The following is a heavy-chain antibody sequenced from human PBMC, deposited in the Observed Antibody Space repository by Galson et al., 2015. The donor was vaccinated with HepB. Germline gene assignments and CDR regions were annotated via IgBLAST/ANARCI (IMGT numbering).Heavy chain of an antibody. Sequence: LRLSCAASGFTFSNYWTSWVRQAPGKGLEWVANIKLDGTEKYYVDSVKGRFTISRDNAKNSLYLQMNSLRAEDTAVYYCATYYYGSGTSFGYWGQGTLVTVSS. CDR1: GFTFSNYW. D-gene: IGHD3-10*01. V-gene: IGHV3-7*03. CDR2: IKLDGTEK. J-gene: IGHJ4*02. CDR3: ATYYYGSGTSFGY.